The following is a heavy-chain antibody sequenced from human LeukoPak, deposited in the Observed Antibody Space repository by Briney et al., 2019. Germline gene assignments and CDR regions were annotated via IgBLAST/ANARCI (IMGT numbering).Heavy chain of an antibody. CDR1: GFSLSDYW. CDR3: AGDYIWGRLF. Sequence: GGALRLSCVGSGFSLSDYWMHWGRQTPGKGLMWVSRITSDGSTTWYADSVKGRFTVSRDNAKNTLFREMNSLRDEDTAVYYCAGDYIWGRLFWGQGTLVTVSS. J-gene: IGHJ4*01. CDR2: ITSDGSTT. D-gene: IGHD3-16*01. V-gene: IGHV3-74*01.